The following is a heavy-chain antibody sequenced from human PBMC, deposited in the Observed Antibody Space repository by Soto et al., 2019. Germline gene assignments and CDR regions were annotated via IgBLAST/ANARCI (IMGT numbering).Heavy chain of an antibody. D-gene: IGHD3-10*01. J-gene: IGHJ4*02. CDR1: GFTARAYY. V-gene: IGHV3-53*01. Sequence: EVQLVESGGGLIQPGGSLRLSCVVSGFTARAYYTSWVRQAPGKGLEWVSALYSGGATFYADSVKGRFTVSGDNSKNTLYLQMNSLRAEDTAVYYCARAGMWFGQLYWGQGSLVTVSS. CDR2: LYSGGAT. CDR3: ARAGMWFGQLY.